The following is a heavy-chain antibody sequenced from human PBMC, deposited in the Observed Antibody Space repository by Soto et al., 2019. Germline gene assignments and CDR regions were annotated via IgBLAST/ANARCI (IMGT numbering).Heavy chain of an antibody. D-gene: IGHD6-13*01. CDR1: GYTFTSYA. Sequence: QVQLVQSGAEVKKPGASVKVSCKASGYTFTSYAMHWVRQAPGQRLEWMGWINAGNGNTKYSQKFQGRVTITRDTSASTAYMELSSQRSEDTAVYYCARVGGIAAAGTGDYWGQGPLVTVSS. CDR2: INAGNGNT. J-gene: IGHJ4*02. CDR3: ARVGGIAAAGTGDY. V-gene: IGHV1-3*01.